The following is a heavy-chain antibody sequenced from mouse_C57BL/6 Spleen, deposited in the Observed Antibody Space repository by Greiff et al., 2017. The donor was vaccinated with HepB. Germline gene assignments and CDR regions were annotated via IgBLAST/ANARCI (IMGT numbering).Heavy chain of an antibody. D-gene: IGHD1-1*01. CDR3: ARQYYGSSYEDYFDY. CDR1: GYTFTSYW. V-gene: IGHV1-52*01. J-gene: IGHJ2*01. CDR2: IDPSDSET. Sequence: QVQLKQPGAELVRPGSSVKLSCKASGYTFTSYWMHWVKQRPIQGLEWIGNIDPSDSETHYNQKFKDKATLTVDKSSSTAYMQLSSLTSEDSAVYYCARQYYGSSYEDYFDYWGQGTTLTVSS.